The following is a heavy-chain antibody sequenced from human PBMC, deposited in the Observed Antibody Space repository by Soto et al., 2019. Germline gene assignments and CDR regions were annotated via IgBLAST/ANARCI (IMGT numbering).Heavy chain of an antibody. CDR1: GGSFSGYF. V-gene: IGHV4-34*01. Sequence: LSLTCTVYGGSFSGYFWNWIRQSPGKGLEWIGKVNHNGRNNYNPSLKSRVTISMDMSKNQFSLKLTSVTAADTAVYYCASGGSSDWQVAFDFWGQGTMVTV. D-gene: IGHD6-19*01. CDR3: ASGGSSDWQVAFDF. J-gene: IGHJ3*01. CDR2: VNHNGRN.